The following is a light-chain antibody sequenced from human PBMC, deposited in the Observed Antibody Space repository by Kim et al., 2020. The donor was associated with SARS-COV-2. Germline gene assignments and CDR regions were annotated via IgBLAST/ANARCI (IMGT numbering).Light chain of an antibody. CDR2: GVS. J-gene: IGLJ1*01. CDR1: SSDVGAFQY. CDR3: SAYTSSATYV. Sequence: QSALTQPASVSGSPGQSITISCSGTSSDVGAFQYVSWYQQHPGSAPKLLIYGVSTRPSGISDRFSGSKSANTASLTISGLQAEDDTDYYCSAYTSSATYVLGTWTKVTVL. V-gene: IGLV2-14*01.